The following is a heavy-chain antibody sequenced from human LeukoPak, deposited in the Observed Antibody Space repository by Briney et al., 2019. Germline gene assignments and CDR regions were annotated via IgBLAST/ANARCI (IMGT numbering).Heavy chain of an antibody. Sequence: GGSLRLSCAASGFTFSSYAMSWVRQAPGKGLEWVSAISGSGGSTYYADSMKGRFTISRDNAKNSLYLQMNSLRAEDTAVYYCARVGYYDYWSGNNYFDYWGQGTLVTVSS. CDR2: ISGSGGST. CDR3: ARVGYYDYWSGNNYFDY. V-gene: IGHV3-23*01. J-gene: IGHJ4*02. D-gene: IGHD3-3*01. CDR1: GFTFSSYA.